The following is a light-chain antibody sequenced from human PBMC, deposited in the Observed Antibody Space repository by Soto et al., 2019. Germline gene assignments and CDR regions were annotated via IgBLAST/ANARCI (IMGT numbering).Light chain of an antibody. CDR2: DAS. Sequence: EIVWTQSPATLSLSTGERATLSCRASQSVGSYLAWYQQKPGQAPRLIIYDASYSATGIPARFSGSGSGTDLTSTISTRAHEDFAIYYCQQSSIWPTITFGHGTRLEIK. CDR3: QQSSIWPTIT. CDR1: QSVGSY. J-gene: IGKJ5*01. V-gene: IGKV3-11*01.